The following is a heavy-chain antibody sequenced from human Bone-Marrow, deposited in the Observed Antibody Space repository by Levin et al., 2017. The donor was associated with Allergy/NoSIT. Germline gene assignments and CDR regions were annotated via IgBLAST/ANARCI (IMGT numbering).Heavy chain of an antibody. CDR2: IYSGGST. Sequence: PSETLSLTCNVSGVSISSRNYFWGWIRQPPGKGLEWIGSIYSGGSTNYNPSLTSRVTISVDTSKNQFSLKLSSVTAADTAVSYCAREESSETEKDEGYVDYWGQGTLVTVSS. D-gene: IGHD1-1*01. CDR1: GVSISSRNYF. V-gene: IGHV4-39*07. CDR3: AREESSETEKDEGYVDY. J-gene: IGHJ4*02.